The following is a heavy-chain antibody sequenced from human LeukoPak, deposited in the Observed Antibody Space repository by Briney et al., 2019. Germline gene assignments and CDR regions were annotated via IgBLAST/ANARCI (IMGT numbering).Heavy chain of an antibody. J-gene: IGHJ4*02. CDR3: ARVYSDYIMY. CDR2: IYYSGST. V-gene: IGHV4-39*01. Sequence: PSETLSLTCTVSGGSISSSSSYWGWIRQPPGKGLEWIGNIYYSGSTYYNPSLKSRVTISVDTSKNQFSLKLSSVTAADTAVYYCARVYSDYIMYWGQGTPLTVSS. D-gene: IGHD4-11*01. CDR1: GGSISSSSSY.